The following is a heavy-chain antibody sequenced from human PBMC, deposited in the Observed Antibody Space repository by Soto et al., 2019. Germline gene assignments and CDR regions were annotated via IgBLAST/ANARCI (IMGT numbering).Heavy chain of an antibody. CDR3: GAAPYYFDY. CDR1: GFTFSAYW. Sequence: EVQLVESGGGLVQPGGSLRLSCAASGFTFSAYWMAWVRQAPGKGLEWVANIKQDGSEKNYVDSVKGRFTISRDNAQNSLYLQMNSLRAEATAVYYCGAAPYYFDYCGQGTLVTVSS. V-gene: IGHV3-7*05. J-gene: IGHJ4*02. D-gene: IGHD6-6*01. CDR2: IKQDGSEK.